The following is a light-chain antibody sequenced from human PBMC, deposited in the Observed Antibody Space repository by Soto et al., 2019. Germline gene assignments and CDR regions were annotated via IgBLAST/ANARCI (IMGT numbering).Light chain of an antibody. CDR1: QSVSSN. Sequence: MTQSPSTLSASVGDRVTITCRASQSVSSNLAWYQQKPGQAPRLLIYGASTRATGIPARFSGSGSGTEFTLTISSLQSEDFAVYYCQQYNNWPLFGGGTKVEIK. J-gene: IGKJ4*01. V-gene: IGKV3-15*01. CDR2: GAS. CDR3: QQYNNWPL.